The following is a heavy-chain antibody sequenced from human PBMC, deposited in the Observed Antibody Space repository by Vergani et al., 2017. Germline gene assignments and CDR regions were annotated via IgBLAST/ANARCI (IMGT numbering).Heavy chain of an antibody. V-gene: IGHV3-74*03. D-gene: IGHD3-9*01. CDR3: ARARCIETCYMSNWLES. CDR1: GCSCNSYW. Sequence: DVHLAESGGGFFQPGGSLRLSCSASGCSCNSYWMHWVRQVPGKGLLWVSRIKSDGSITAYADSVKGRFTISRDNAQNKLYLQMNSLRVEDTGVYYCARARCIETCYMSNWLESWGQGTLDAVSS. J-gene: IGHJ5*01. CDR2: IKSDGSIT.